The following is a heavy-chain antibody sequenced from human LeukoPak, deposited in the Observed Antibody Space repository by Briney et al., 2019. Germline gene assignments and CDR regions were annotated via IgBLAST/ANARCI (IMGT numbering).Heavy chain of an antibody. J-gene: IGHJ5*02. D-gene: IGHD2-15*01. Sequence: PSQTLSLTCTVSGGSISSGDYYWSWIRQPPGKGLEWLGYIYYSGSTYYNPSLKSRVTISVDTSKHQFSLKLSSVTAADTAVYYCARGLLILYCSGGSCYSPWFDPWAREPWSPSPQ. CDR3: ARGLLILYCSGGSCYSPWFDP. V-gene: IGHV4-30-4*01. CDR1: GGSISSGDYY. CDR2: IYYSGST.